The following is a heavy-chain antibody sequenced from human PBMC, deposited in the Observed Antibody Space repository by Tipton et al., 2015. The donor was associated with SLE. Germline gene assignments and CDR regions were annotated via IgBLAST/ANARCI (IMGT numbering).Heavy chain of an antibody. CDR1: GFTFSSSR. CDR3: ARDVAYYYDRGALDI. J-gene: IGHJ3*02. CDR2: ITSDGTST. Sequence: GSLRLSCAASGFTFSSSRMHWVRQAPGKGLLWVSRITSDGTSTRYADSVTGRFTISRDDAKNTLYLQMNSLRAEDTAVSYCARDVAYYYDRGALDIWGQGTMVTVSS. D-gene: IGHD3-22*01. V-gene: IGHV3-74*01.